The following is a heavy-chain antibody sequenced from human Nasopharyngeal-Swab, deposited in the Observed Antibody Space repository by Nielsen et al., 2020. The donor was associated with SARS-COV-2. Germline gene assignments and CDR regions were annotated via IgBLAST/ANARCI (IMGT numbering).Heavy chain of an antibody. CDR1: GGSISSYY. D-gene: IGHD4-17*01. CDR2: IYYSGST. V-gene: IGHV4-59*01. CDR3: ARTGKTDYGVSYYYYYGMDV. J-gene: IGHJ6*02. Sequence: SETLSLTCTVSGGSISSYYWSWIRQPPGKGLEWIGYIYYSGSTNYNPSLKSRVTISVDTSKNQFSLKLSSVTAADTAVYYCARTGKTDYGVSYYYYYGMDVWGQGTTVTVSS.